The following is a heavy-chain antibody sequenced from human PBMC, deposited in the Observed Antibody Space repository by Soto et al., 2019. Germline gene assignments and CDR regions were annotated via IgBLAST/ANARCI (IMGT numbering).Heavy chain of an antibody. J-gene: IGHJ6*02. Sequence: EVQLLESGGGLVQPGGSLRLSCAASGFTLSNHWMTWVRQAPGKGLEWVGNIKGDGSEKYYVDSVKGRFTISRDNAKNSLYLQVNSLRAEDTGLYYCARDMDVWGQGTTVTVSS. CDR2: IKGDGSEK. CDR1: GFTLSNHW. V-gene: IGHV3-7*01. CDR3: ARDMDV.